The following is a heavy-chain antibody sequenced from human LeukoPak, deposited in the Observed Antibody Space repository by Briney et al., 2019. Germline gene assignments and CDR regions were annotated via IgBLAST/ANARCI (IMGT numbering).Heavy chain of an antibody. D-gene: IGHD5/OR15-5a*01. J-gene: IGHJ4*02. CDR3: AKSERGVYGLLLGYFDY. Sequence: GGSLRLSCAASGFTFSSYDMSWVRQAPGKGLEWVSAISGSGGSTYYADSVKGRFTISRDNSKNTLYLQMNSLRAEDTAVYYCAKSERGVYGLLLGYFDYWGQGTLVTVSS. CDR1: GFTFSSYD. CDR2: ISGSGGST. V-gene: IGHV3-23*01.